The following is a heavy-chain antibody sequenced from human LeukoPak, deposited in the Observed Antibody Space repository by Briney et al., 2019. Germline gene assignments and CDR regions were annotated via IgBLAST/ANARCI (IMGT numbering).Heavy chain of an antibody. J-gene: IGHJ5*02. CDR3: ARGHKRYGHRHWFDP. Sequence: ASVKASCKASGYSFTSYDIIWVRQATGQGLEWMGWMNPNSGNTAYAQKFQGRVTMTRNTSISTAYMEVSSLTSEDTAVYFCARGHKRYGHRHWFDPWGQGTLVTVSS. CDR1: GYSFTSYD. D-gene: IGHD1-14*01. V-gene: IGHV1-8*01. CDR2: MNPNSGNT.